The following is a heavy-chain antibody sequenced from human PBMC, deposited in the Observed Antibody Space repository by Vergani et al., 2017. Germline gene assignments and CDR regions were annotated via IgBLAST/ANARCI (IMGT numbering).Heavy chain of an antibody. CDR1: GGSISSSSYY. CDR3: AGDGGGGGCSGYDCPIDY. D-gene: IGHD5-12*01. J-gene: IGHJ4*02. CDR2: IYYSGST. Sequence: QLQLQESGPGLVKPSETLSLTCTVSGGSISSSSYYWGWIRQPPGKGLEWIGSIYYSGSTYYNPSLKSRVTISVDTSKNQFSLKLSSVTAADTAVYYCAGDGGGGGCSGYDCPIDYWGQGTLVTVSS. V-gene: IGHV4-39*02.